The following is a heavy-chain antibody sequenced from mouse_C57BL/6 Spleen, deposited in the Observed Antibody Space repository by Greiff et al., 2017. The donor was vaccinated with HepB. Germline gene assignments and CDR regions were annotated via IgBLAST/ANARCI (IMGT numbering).Heavy chain of an antibody. J-gene: IGHJ1*03. V-gene: IGHV5-9*01. Sequence: EVHLVESGGGLVKPGGSLKLSCAASGFTFSSYTMSWVRQTPEKRLEWVATISGGGGNTYYPDSVKGRFTISRDNAKNTLYLQMSSLRSEDTALYYCARHRRYYYGSSYVDWYFDVWGTGTTVTVSS. CDR1: GFTFSSYT. CDR2: ISGGGGNT. CDR3: ARHRRYYYGSSYVDWYFDV. D-gene: IGHD1-1*01.